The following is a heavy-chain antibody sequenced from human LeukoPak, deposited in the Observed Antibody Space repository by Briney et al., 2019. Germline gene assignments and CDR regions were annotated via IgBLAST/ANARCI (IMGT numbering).Heavy chain of an antibody. CDR3: ARDGCGGSCFHYYYYYMDV. Sequence: SETLSLTCAVYGGSFSGYYWTWIRQPPGKGLEWIGEINHSRSTKYSPSLKSRVTISVDTSKNQFSLKLSSVTAADTAVYYCARDGCGGSCFHYYYYYMDVWGKGTTVTISS. V-gene: IGHV4-34*01. D-gene: IGHD2-15*01. CDR1: GGSFSGYY. CDR2: INHSRST. J-gene: IGHJ6*03.